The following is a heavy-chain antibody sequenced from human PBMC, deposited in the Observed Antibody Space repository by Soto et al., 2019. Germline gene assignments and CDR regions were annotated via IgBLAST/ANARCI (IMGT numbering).Heavy chain of an antibody. J-gene: IGHJ4*02. V-gene: IGHV3-11*01. Sequence: GGSLRLSCAASGFTFSDYYMSWIRQAPGKGLEWVSYISSSGSTIYYADSVKGRFTISRDNAKNSPYLQMNSLRAEDTAVYYCARDLGSGWYNVRESFFDYWGQGTLVTVSS. CDR2: ISSSGSTI. D-gene: IGHD6-19*01. CDR1: GFTFSDYY. CDR3: ARDLGSGWYNVRESFFDY.